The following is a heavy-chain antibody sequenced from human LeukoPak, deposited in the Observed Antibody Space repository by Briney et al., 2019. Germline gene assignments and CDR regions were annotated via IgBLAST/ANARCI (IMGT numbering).Heavy chain of an antibody. CDR1: GGSISSYY. CDR3: ARQCLVRGVIVFFDY. CDR2: IYTSGSA. V-gene: IGHV4-4*07. D-gene: IGHD3-10*01. Sequence: SETLSLTCTVSGGSISSYYWSWIRQPAGKGLEWIGRIYTSGSANYNPSLKSRVTMSVDTSKNQFSLKLSSVTAADTAVYYCARQCLVRGVIVFFDYWGQGTLVTVSS. J-gene: IGHJ4*02.